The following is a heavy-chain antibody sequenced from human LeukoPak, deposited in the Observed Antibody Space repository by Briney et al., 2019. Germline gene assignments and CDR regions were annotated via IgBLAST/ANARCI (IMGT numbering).Heavy chain of an antibody. CDR1: GYSFSSYW. CDR2: IYPGDSDT. CDR3: ARRRDSSSPIDY. D-gene: IGHD6-13*01. J-gene: IGHJ4*02. V-gene: IGHV5-51*01. Sequence: GESLKISCKGSGYSFSSYWIGWVRQMPGKGLEWMQIIYPGDSDTIYSPSFQGQATISADKSISTAYLQWTSLKASDTALYYCARRRDSSSPIDYWGQGTLVTVSS.